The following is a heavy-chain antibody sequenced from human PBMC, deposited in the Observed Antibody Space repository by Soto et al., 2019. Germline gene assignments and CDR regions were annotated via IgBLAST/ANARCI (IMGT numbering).Heavy chain of an antibody. CDR1: GYTFTSYG. Sequence: ASVKLCCKASGYTFTSYGISWVRQAPGQGLEWMGWINAYNGNTNYAQKLQGRVTMTTDTSTSTAYMELRSLRSDDTAVYYCARDVGYGLIDYWGQGTLVTVSS. D-gene: IGHD5-18*01. J-gene: IGHJ4*02. CDR3: ARDVGYGLIDY. CDR2: INAYNGNT. V-gene: IGHV1-18*01.